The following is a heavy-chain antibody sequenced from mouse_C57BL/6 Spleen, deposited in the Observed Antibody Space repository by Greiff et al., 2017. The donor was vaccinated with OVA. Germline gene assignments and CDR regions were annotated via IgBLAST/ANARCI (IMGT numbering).Heavy chain of an antibody. D-gene: IGHD2-3*01. Sequence: QVQLQQSGAELVRPGTSVKMSCKASGYTFTNYWTGWAKQRPGHGLEWIGDIYPGGGYTNYNEKFKGKATLTADKSSSTAYMQFSSLTSEDSAIYYCARYSIYDGYLYWYFDVWGTGTTVTVSS. J-gene: IGHJ1*03. CDR2: IYPGGGYT. V-gene: IGHV1-63*01. CDR1: GYTFTNYW. CDR3: ARYSIYDGYLYWYFDV.